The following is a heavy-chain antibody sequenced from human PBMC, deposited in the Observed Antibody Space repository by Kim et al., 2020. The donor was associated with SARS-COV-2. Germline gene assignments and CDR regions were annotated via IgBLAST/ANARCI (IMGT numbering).Heavy chain of an antibody. J-gene: IGHJ5*02. V-gene: IGHV1-8*01. D-gene: IGHD2-2*01. CDR3: ATSVVPAAMYWFDP. Sequence: AQKCQGRVTMTRNTSISTAYMELSSLRSEDTAVYYCATSVVPAAMYWFDPWGQGTLVTVSS.